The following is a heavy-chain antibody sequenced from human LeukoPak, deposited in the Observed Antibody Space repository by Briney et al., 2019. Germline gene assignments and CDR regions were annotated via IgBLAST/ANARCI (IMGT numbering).Heavy chain of an antibody. J-gene: IGHJ6*02. Sequence: GESLKISCAASGFTFSSYGMHWVRQAPGKGLEWVAVISYDGSNKYYADSVKGRFTISRDNSKNTLYLQMNSLRAEDTAVYYCAKDGLIAATTSYYGMDVWGQGTTVTVSS. V-gene: IGHV3-30*18. CDR3: AKDGLIAATTSYYGMDV. D-gene: IGHD6-13*01. CDR1: GFTFSSYG. CDR2: ISYDGSNK.